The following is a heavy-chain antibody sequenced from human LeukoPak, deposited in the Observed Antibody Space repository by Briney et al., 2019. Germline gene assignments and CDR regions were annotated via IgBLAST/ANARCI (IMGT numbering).Heavy chain of an antibody. Sequence: ASVKVSCKASGYTFTSYYMHWVRQAPGQGLEWMGIINPSGGSTNYAQKFQGRVTMTSDTSTSTVYMELSSLRSEDTAVYYSARTPYRDVSPFDSWGQGTLVTVSS. CDR2: INPSGGST. CDR1: GYTFTSYY. CDR3: ARTPYRDVSPFDS. V-gene: IGHV1-46*01. D-gene: IGHD3-16*01. J-gene: IGHJ4*02.